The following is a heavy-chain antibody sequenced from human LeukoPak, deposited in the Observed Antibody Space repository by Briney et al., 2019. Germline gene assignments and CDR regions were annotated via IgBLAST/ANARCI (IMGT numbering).Heavy chain of an antibody. Sequence: GSSVKVSCKASGGTVSSYAISWGRQAPGQGLEWMGRIIPIFGIANYEQKFQGRVTITADKSTSTAYMELSSLRSEDTAVYYCASYVDTAMVTKPTAFIYWGQGTLVTVSS. J-gene: IGHJ4*02. CDR3: ASYVDTAMVTKPTAFIY. CDR2: IIPIFGIA. D-gene: IGHD5-18*01. CDR1: GGTVSSYA. V-gene: IGHV1-69*04.